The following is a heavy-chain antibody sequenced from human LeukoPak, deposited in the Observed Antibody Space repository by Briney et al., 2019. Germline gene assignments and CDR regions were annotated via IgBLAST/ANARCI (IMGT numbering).Heavy chain of an antibody. CDR2: IGTGGDA. J-gene: IGHJ4*02. CDR3: ARDRGTGFDL. CDR1: GFTLSYYD. V-gene: IGHV3-13*01. Sequence: GGSLRLSCVASGFTLSYYDMHWVRQATGKGLEWVSGIGTGGDANYAGSVRGRFTISREDAKRSLYLQMNSLRAGDTAVYYCARDRGTGFDLWGQGTLVTVSS. D-gene: IGHD3-10*01.